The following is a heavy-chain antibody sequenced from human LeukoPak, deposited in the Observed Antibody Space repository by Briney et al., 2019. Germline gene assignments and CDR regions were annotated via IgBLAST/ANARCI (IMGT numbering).Heavy chain of an antibody. J-gene: IGHJ4*02. V-gene: IGHV1-2*02. CDR2: INPNSGGT. Sequence: ASVKVSCKASGYAFTGYYMHWVRQAPGQGLEWMGWINPNSGGTNSVQKFQGRVTLTRDTSITTAYMELSRLTSDDTAVYYCARDETYYDFWSGYPNYYFDFWGQGTLVTVSS. CDR3: ARDETYYDFWSGYPNYYFDF. D-gene: IGHD3-3*01. CDR1: GYAFTGYY.